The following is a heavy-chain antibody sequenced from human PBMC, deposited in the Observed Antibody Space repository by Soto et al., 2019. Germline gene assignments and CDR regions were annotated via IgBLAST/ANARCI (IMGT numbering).Heavy chain of an antibody. CDR1: GYSFTSYW. J-gene: IGHJ4*02. Sequence: GESLKISCKGSGYSFTSYWISWVRQMPGKGLEWMGRIDPSDSYTNYSPSFQGHVTISADKSISTAYLQWSSLKAPDTAMYYCATGQLEGSLIDYWGQGTLVTVSS. V-gene: IGHV5-10-1*01. CDR3: ATGQLEGSLIDY. CDR2: IDPSDSYT. D-gene: IGHD1-26*01.